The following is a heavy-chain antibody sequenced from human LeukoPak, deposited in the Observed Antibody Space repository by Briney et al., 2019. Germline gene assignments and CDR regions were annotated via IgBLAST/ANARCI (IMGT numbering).Heavy chain of an antibody. CDR1: GGSVSSGSYY. Sequence: PSETLSLTCTVSGGSVSSGSYYWRWIRQPPGKGLEWIGYIYYSGSTNYNPSLKSRVTISVDTSKNQFSLKLSSVTAADTAVYYCARARGILWFGELSPIYYFDYWGQGTLVTVSS. CDR3: ARARGILWFGELSPIYYFDY. D-gene: IGHD3-10*01. J-gene: IGHJ4*02. CDR2: IYYSGST. V-gene: IGHV4-61*01.